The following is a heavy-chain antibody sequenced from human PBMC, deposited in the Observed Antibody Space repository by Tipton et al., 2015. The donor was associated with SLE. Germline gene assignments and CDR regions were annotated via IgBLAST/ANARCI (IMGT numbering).Heavy chain of an antibody. CDR2: INHSGST. J-gene: IGHJ3*02. D-gene: IGHD6-13*01. CDR1: GGSFSGYY. V-gene: IGHV4-34*01. CDR3: ARVVAAAGTAFDN. Sequence: TLSLTCAVYGGSFSGYYWSWIRQPPGKGLEWIGEINHSGSTNYNPSLKSRVTISVDTSKNQFSLKLSSVTAADTAVYYCARVVAAAGTAFDNWGQGTMVTVSS.